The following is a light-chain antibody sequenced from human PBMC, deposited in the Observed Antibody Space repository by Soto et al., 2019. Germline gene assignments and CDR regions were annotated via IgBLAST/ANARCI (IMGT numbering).Light chain of an antibody. CDR2: AAS. CDR3: QQANTFPWT. V-gene: IGKV1-12*01. Sequence: DIQMTQSPSSVSASVGDRVTITCRASQGISSWLAWYQHKPGKAPKLLIYAASSLQSGVPSRFSGSGSGTEFTLTISSLQPEDCATYYCQQANTFPWTFGQGTMVEIK. J-gene: IGKJ1*01. CDR1: QGISSW.